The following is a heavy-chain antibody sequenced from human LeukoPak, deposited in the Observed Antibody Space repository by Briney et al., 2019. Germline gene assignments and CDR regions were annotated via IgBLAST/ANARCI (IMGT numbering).Heavy chain of an antibody. CDR3: ARQPVYYYYGSGSQPFWAFDI. V-gene: IGHV4-59*08. Sequence: PSETLSLTCTVSGGSISSYYWSWIRQPPGKGLEWVGYIYYGGSINYNPSLKSRVTISVDTSKNQFSLKLSSVTAADTAVYYCARQPVYYYYGSGSQPFWAFDIWSQGTMVTVSS. CDR1: GGSISSYY. CDR2: IYYGGSI. D-gene: IGHD3-10*01. J-gene: IGHJ3*02.